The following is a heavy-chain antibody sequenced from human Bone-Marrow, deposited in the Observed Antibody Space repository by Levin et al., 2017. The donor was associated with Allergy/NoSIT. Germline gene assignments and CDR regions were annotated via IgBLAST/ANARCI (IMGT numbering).Heavy chain of an antibody. CDR3: ARMDMTTAESFDV. J-gene: IGHJ3*01. CDR1: GFRFSSYW. V-gene: IGHV3-74*01. CDR2: INSDGSTI. Sequence: GGSLRLSCAASGFRFSSYWMYWVRQAPGKGLVWVCRINSDGSTIDYADSVKGRFTVSRDNAKNTLYLQMNSLRAEDRAMYHCARMDMTTAESFDVWGRGTMVTVSS. D-gene: IGHD1-14*01.